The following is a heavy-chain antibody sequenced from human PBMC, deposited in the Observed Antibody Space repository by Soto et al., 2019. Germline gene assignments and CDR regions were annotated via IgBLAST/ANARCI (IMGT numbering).Heavy chain of an antibody. D-gene: IGHD2-15*01. CDR1: GFTFSSYA. V-gene: IGHV3-23*01. J-gene: IGHJ4*02. Sequence: EVQLLESGGGLVQPGGSLRLSCAASGFTFSSYAMSWVRQAPGKGLEWVSAISGSGGSTYYADSVKGRSTISRDNSKNTLYMQMNSLRAEDTAVYYCAKDLGVAATCHAYWGQGTLVTVSS. CDR2: ISGSGGST. CDR3: AKDLGVAATCHAY.